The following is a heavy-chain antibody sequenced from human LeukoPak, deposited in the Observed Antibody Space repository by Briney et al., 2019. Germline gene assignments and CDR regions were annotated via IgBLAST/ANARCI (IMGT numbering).Heavy chain of an antibody. CDR2: INTNTGNA. V-gene: IGHV7-4-1*02. CDR3: ARDPGIAIQ. D-gene: IGHD6-13*01. J-gene: IGHJ4*02. Sequence: ASVKVSCKASGYSFTRYAMNWVRQAPGQGLEWMGWINTNTGNATYVQGFTGRFVFSLDTSVSTAYLEISSLKTEDTAVYYCARDPGIAIQWGQGTLVTVSS. CDR1: GYSFTRYA.